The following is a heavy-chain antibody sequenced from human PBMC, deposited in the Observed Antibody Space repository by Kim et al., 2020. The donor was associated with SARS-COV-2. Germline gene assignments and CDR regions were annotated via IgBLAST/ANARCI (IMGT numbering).Heavy chain of an antibody. CDR2: IIPIFGTA. CDR1: GGTFSSYA. V-gene: IGHV1-69*13. D-gene: IGHD5-12*01. J-gene: IGHJ6*02. CDR3: ARGIVATTLTYYYYGMDV. Sequence: SVKVSCKASGGTFSSYAISWVRQAPGQGLEWMGGIIPIFGTANYAQKFQGRVTITADESTSTAYMELSSLRSEDTAVYYCARGIVATTLTYYYYGMDVWGQGTTVTVSS.